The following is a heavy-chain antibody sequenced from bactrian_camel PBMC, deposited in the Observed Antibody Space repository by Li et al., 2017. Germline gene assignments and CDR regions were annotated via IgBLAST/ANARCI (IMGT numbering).Heavy chain of an antibody. CDR3: AAGFSGLLKAWETLSRWSY. CDR1: RFTYRTYT. V-gene: IGHV3S53*01. CDR2: IDSDGSI. J-gene: IGHJ4*01. D-gene: IGHD1*01. Sequence: HVQLVESGGGSVQAGGSLRLSCTASRFTYRTYTKAWFRQAPGMQREGVAAIDSDGSIKYADSVKGRFTISQDDTKSSVYLEMTMLEPEDTAIYYCAAGFSGLLKAWETLSRWSYWGQGTQVTVS.